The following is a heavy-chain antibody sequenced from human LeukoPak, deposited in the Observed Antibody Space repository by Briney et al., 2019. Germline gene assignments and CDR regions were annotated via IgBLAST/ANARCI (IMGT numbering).Heavy chain of an antibody. D-gene: IGHD7-27*01. J-gene: IGHJ2*01. CDR2: IYYSGST. Sequence: SETLSLTCTVSGGSFSSYYWSWIRQPPGKGLEWSGYIYYSGSTNYNPSLKSRVTISVDTSKNQFSLKLSSVTAADTAVYYCARAFFWGSYWYFDLWGRGTLVTVSS. CDR3: ARAFFWGSYWYFDL. V-gene: IGHV4-59*01. CDR1: GGSFSSYY.